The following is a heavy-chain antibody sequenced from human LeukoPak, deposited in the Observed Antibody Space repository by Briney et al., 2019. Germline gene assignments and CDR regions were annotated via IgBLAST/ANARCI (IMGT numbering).Heavy chain of an antibody. Sequence: PGGSLRLSCAASGFTFSSYAMSWVRQAPGKGLEWVSTVSGTGGSPYYADSVKGRFTFSRDNSKNTLYLQMNSLRAEDTAVYYCAKEYGSGSYSGDFDYWGQGTLVTVSS. V-gene: IGHV3-23*01. CDR3: AKEYGSGSYSGDFDY. CDR1: GFTFSSYA. CDR2: VSGTGGSP. J-gene: IGHJ4*02. D-gene: IGHD3-10*01.